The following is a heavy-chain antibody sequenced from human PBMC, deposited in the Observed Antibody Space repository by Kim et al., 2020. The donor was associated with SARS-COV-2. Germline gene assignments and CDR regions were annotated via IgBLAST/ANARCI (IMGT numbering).Heavy chain of an antibody. CDR1: GFTFSSYG. CDR2: ISYDGSNK. Sequence: GGSLRLSCAASGFTFSSYGMHWVRQAPGKGLEWVAVISYDGSNKYYADSVKGRFTISRDNSKNTLYLQMNSLRAEDTAVYYCAKGGYSGYDFFAAPYYYYGMDVWGQGTTVTVSS. V-gene: IGHV3-30*18. D-gene: IGHD5-12*01. J-gene: IGHJ6*01. CDR3: AKGGYSGYDFFAAPYYYYGMDV.